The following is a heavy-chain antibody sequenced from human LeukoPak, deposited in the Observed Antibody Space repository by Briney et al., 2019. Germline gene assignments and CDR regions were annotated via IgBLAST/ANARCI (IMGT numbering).Heavy chain of an antibody. CDR1: GGSISSYY. D-gene: IGHD2-2*01. CDR2: IYYSGST. CDR3: ARALGYCSSTSCYSNYYYMDV. Sequence: SETLSLTCTVSGGSISSYYWSWIRQPPGKGLEWIGYIYYSGSTNYNPSLKSRVTISVDTSKNQFSLKLSSVTAADTAAYYCARALGYCSSTSCYSNYYYMDVWGKGTTVTVSS. J-gene: IGHJ6*03. V-gene: IGHV4-59*01.